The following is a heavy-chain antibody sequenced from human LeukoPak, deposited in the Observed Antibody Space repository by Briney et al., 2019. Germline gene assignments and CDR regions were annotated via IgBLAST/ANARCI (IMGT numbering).Heavy chain of an antibody. D-gene: IGHD1-26*01. Sequence: QPGGSLRLSCGASGFTFSSYAMSWVRQAPWKGLGWVSAISDSGGSTYYADSVKGRFTISRDNSKNTLYLQMNSLRAENTAVYYCAKDQDGMDYYDAFYIWGQGTMVTVSS. V-gene: IGHV3-23*01. CDR1: GFTFSSYA. CDR2: ISDSGGST. J-gene: IGHJ3*02. CDR3: AKDQDGMDYYDAFYI.